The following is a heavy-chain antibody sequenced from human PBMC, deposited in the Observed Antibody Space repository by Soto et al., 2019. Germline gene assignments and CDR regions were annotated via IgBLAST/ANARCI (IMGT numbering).Heavy chain of an antibody. CDR3: GRDPLGIASDAPRAGDY. V-gene: IGHV4-30-4*01. CDR2: IYYSGST. Sequence: QVQLQESGPGLVKPSQTLSLTCTVSGGSISSAEYYWSWIRQPPGKGMEYLGCIYYSGSTYYNPSLKSRVTISLDTSKNQFSLKLTSVTAADTAVYYCGRDPLGIASDAPRAGDYWGQGTLVTVSS. CDR1: GGSISSAEYY. J-gene: IGHJ4*02. D-gene: IGHD6-13*01.